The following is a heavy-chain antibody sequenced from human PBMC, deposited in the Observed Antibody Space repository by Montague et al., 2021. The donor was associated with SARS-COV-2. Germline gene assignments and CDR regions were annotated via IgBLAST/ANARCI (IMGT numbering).Heavy chain of an antibody. CDR3: AKDVVVTAIGPQGAFDV. Sequence: SLRLSCAASGFTFSSYAMTWVRQAPGKGLEWVSAVSFGGDLTYTAESVKGRFTISRDNSKNTLYLQIDSLRADDTAVYFCAKDVVVTAIGPQGAFDVWGQGTMVTVSS. CDR2: VSFGGDLT. CDR1: GFTFSSYA. D-gene: IGHD2-21*02. J-gene: IGHJ3*01. V-gene: IGHV3-23*01.